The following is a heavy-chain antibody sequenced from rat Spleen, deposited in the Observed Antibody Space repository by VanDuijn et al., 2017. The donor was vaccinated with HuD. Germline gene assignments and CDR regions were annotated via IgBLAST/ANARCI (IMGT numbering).Heavy chain of an antibody. V-gene: IGHV5-29*01. D-gene: IGHD5-1*01. J-gene: IGHJ2*01. CDR2: ISYDGSST. Sequence: EVQLVESGGDLVQPGRSLKLSCAASGFTFSNYYIAWVRQAPTKGLEWVATISYDGSSTYYRDSVKGRFTISRDNAKSTLYLQMDSLRSEDTATYYCARQNWPYYFDYWGQGVMVTVSS. CDR3: ARQNWPYYFDY. CDR1: GFTFSNYY.